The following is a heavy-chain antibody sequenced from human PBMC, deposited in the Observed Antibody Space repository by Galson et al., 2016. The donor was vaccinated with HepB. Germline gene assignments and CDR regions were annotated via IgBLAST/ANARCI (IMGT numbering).Heavy chain of an antibody. CDR3: AKNRGSDYKNYHMDV. V-gene: IGHV3-23*01. D-gene: IGHD4-11*01. CDR2: MSGSGRGT. CDR1: GFPTFTNFA. J-gene: IGHJ6*03. Sequence: SLRLSCAASGFPTFTNFAMSWVRQAPGKGLEWVSTMSGSGRGTFYADSVKGRFTISRDNSKNTLYLEMNSLRAEDTAVYYCAKNRGSDYKNYHMDVWGKGTTVIVS.